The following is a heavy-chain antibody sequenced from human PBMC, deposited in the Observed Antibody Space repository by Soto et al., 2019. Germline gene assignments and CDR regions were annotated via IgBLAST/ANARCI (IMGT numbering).Heavy chain of an antibody. J-gene: IGHJ4*02. V-gene: IGHV3-23*01. D-gene: IGHD2-2*01. CDR3: AKDTQRWIVVVPAAPDC. CDR1: GFTFSSYA. CDR2: ISGSGVST. Sequence: PGGSLRLSCAASGFTFSSYAMSWVRQAPGKGLEWVSAISGSGVSTYYADSVKGRFTISRDNSKNTLYLQMNGLRAEDTAVYYCAKDTQRWIVVVPAAPDCWGQGTLVTVSS.